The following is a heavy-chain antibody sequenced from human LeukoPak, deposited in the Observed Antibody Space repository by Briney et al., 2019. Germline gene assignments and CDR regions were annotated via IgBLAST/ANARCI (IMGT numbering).Heavy chain of an antibody. D-gene: IGHD2-8*02. CDR2: IFPSGGEI. Sequence: GGSLRLSCAASGFTFSTFAMIWVRQPPGKGLEWVSSIFPSGGEIHYADSVRGRFTISRDNSKSTLSLQMSSLGAEDTAIYYCATYRQVLLPFESWGQGTLVAVSS. CDR1: GFTFSTFA. V-gene: IGHV3-23*01. J-gene: IGHJ4*02. CDR3: ATYRQVLLPFES.